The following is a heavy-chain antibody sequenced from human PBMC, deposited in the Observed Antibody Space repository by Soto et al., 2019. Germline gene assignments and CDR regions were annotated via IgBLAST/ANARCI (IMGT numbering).Heavy chain of an antibody. CDR3: AREATYYYGSGNRQDAFDI. V-gene: IGHV3-23*01. D-gene: IGHD3-10*01. CDR1: GFTFSSYA. J-gene: IGHJ3*02. Sequence: GGSLRLSCAASGFTFSSYAMSWVRQAPGKGLEWVSAISGSGGSTYYADSVKGRFTISRDNSKNTLYLQMNSLRAEDTAVYYCAREATYYYGSGNRQDAFDIWGQGTMVTVSS. CDR2: ISGSGGST.